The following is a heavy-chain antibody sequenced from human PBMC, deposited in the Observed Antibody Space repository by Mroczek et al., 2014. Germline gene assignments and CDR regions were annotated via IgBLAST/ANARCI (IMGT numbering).Heavy chain of an antibody. CDR3: ARRSSRGLFDY. Sequence: QVQLQQWGAGLLKPSETLSLTCAVYGGSFSGYYWSCIRQPPGKGLEWIGEINHSGSTNYNPSLKSRVTISVDTSKNRFSLKLNSVTAADTAVYYCARRSSRGLFDYWGQGTLVTVSS. D-gene: IGHD4-17*01. J-gene: IGHJ4*02. CDR1: GGSFSGYY. V-gene: IGHV4-34*01. CDR2: INHSGST.